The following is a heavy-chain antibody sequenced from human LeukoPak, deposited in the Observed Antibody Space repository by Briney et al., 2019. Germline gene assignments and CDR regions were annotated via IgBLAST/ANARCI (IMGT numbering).Heavy chain of an antibody. V-gene: IGHV3-23*01. J-gene: IGHJ6*02. CDR1: GFTFSSYA. D-gene: IGHD6-13*01. CDR3: AKDMAIAAAGGRYYYYYGMDV. Sequence: GGSLRLSCAASGFTFSSYAMSWVRQAPGKGLEWVSAISGSGGSTYYADSVKGRFTISRDNSKNTLYLQMNSLRAEDTAVYYCAKDMAIAAAGGRYYYYYGMDVWGQGTTVTVSS. CDR2: ISGSGGST.